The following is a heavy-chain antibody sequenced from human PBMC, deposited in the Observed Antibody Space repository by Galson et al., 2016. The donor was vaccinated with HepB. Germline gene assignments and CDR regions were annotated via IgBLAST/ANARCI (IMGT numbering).Heavy chain of an antibody. CDR3: ARFVGVGGNPPFAFDY. Sequence: SLRLSCAASGFTFSSYAMNWVRQAPGKGLEWVAGTTYNGNNKYYIDSVKGRFTISRDDSKNTLYLQMNGLRGDDTAVYYCARFVGVGGNPPFAFDYWGQGTLVTASS. CDR2: TTYNGNNK. J-gene: IGHJ4*02. D-gene: IGHD3-3*01. CDR1: GFTFSSYA. V-gene: IGHV3-30*04.